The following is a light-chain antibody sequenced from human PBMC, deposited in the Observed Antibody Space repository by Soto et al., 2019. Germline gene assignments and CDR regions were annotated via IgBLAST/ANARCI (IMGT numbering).Light chain of an antibody. J-gene: IGKJ1*01. V-gene: IGKV4-1*01. CDR1: QSILYSSNNKYY. CDR2: WAS. Sequence: DIVMTQSPDSLAVSLGERATINCKSSQSILYSSNNKYYLAWYQQKPGQPPKLLIYWASTRESGVPDRFSGSGSGTDFTLTINSLQAEDVAVYYCQQYYSTPWTFGQGTKVEIK. CDR3: QQYYSTPWT.